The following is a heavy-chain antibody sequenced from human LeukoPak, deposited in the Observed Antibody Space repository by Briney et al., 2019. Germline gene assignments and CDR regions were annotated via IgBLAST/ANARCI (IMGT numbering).Heavy chain of an antibody. Sequence: SGGSLRLSCAASGFTFSDYYMSWIRQAPGKGLEWVSYISSSGSTIYYADSVKGRFTISRDNAKNSLYLQMNSLRAEDTAVYYCARGPIAARPGAFDIWGQGTMVTVSS. CDR1: GFTFSDYY. V-gene: IGHV3-11*01. CDR3: ARGPIAARPGAFDI. J-gene: IGHJ3*02. CDR2: ISSSGSTI. D-gene: IGHD6-6*01.